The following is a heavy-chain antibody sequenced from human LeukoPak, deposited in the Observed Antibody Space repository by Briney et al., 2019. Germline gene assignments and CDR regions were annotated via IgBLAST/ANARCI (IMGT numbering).Heavy chain of an antibody. CDR3: ARANGDYTLDAFDI. J-gene: IGHJ3*02. D-gene: IGHD4-17*01. CDR1: GGSFSGYY. CDR2: INHSGST. Sequence: SETLSLTCAVYGGSFSGYYWSWIRQPPGKGLEWIGEINHSGSTNYNPSLKSRVTISVDTSKNQFSLKLSSVTAADTAVYYCARANGDYTLDAFDIRGQGTMVTVSS. V-gene: IGHV4-34*01.